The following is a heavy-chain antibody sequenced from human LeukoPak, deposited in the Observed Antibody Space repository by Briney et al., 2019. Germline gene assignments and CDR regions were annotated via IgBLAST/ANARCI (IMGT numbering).Heavy chain of an antibody. J-gene: IGHJ3*02. Sequence: PGGSLRLSCAASGFNFSSYWMSWVRQAPGKGLEWVSVIYSGGSTYYADSVKGRFTISRDNSKNTLYLQMNSLRAEDTAVYYCAKVGYYDAAFDIWGQGTMVTVSS. CDR3: AKVGYYDAAFDI. V-gene: IGHV3-66*02. D-gene: IGHD3-22*01. CDR1: GFNFSSYW. CDR2: IYSGGST.